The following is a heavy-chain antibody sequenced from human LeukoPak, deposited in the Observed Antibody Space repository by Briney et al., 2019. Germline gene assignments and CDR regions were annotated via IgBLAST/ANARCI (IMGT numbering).Heavy chain of an antibody. Sequence: GGSLRLSCAASRFTFRSYSMNCVRQAPGKRLEWVSSINSDSNYIYYADSVQGRFTISRDNAKNSLYLQMNSLRAEDTAVYYCAVAYYYGSGDAFDIWGQGTKVTVPS. V-gene: IGHV3-21*01. CDR3: AVAYYYGSGDAFDI. D-gene: IGHD3-10*01. J-gene: IGHJ3*02. CDR1: RFTFRSYS. CDR2: INSDSNYI.